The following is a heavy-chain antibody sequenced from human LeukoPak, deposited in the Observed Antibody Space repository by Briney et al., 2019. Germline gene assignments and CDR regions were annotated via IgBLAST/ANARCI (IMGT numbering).Heavy chain of an antibody. V-gene: IGHV3-23*01. Sequence: GGSLRLSCAASGFTFNSYAMSSVRQAPGKGLEWVSAISGGGGSTYHADSVKGRFTISRDNSKNTLYLQMNSLRAEDTAVYYCAKDRGYYYDSSGYYYFDYWGQGTLVTVSS. CDR1: GFTFNSYA. J-gene: IGHJ4*02. CDR3: AKDRGYYYDSSGYYYFDY. CDR2: ISGGGGST. D-gene: IGHD3-22*01.